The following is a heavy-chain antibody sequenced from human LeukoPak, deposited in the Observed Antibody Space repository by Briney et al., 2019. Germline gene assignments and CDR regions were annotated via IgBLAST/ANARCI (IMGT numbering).Heavy chain of an antibody. D-gene: IGHD2-2*01. J-gene: IGHJ4*02. CDR3: ARDKGPAAMEAPDY. V-gene: IGHV4-59*12. CDR2: IYYSGST. CDR1: GGSISSYY. Sequence: SETLSLTCTVSGGSISSYYWSWIRQPPGKGLEWIGYIYYSGSTNYNPSLKSRVTISVDTSKNQFSLKLSSVTAADTAVYYCARDKGPAAMEAPDYWGQGTLVTVSS.